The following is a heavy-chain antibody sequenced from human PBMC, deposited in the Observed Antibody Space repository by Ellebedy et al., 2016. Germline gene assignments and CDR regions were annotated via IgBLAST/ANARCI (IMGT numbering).Heavy chain of an antibody. Sequence: SETLSLTCAVSGGSISSGGYSWSWIRQPPGKGLEWIGYIYHSGSTYYNPSLKSRVTISVDTSKNQFSLKLSSVTAADTAVYYCARHRVGATPSFDYWGQGTLVTVSS. CDR2: IYHSGST. J-gene: IGHJ4*02. CDR3: ARHRVGATPSFDY. D-gene: IGHD1-26*01. V-gene: IGHV4-30-2*01. CDR1: GGSISSGGYS.